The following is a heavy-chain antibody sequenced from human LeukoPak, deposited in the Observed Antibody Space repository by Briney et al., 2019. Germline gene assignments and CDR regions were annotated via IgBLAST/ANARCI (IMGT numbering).Heavy chain of an antibody. CDR2: IRSQIYGGTP. Sequence: PGGSLRLSCTGSGFTFGDYAMTWVRQAPGKGLEWVGFIRSQIYGGTPEYAASVKGRFTISRDDSEGVAYLQMNSLRAEDTAVYYCARCGGGNPRWFDPWGQGTLVTVSS. D-gene: IGHD4-23*01. CDR3: ARCGGGNPRWFDP. V-gene: IGHV3-49*04. J-gene: IGHJ5*02. CDR1: GFTFGDYA.